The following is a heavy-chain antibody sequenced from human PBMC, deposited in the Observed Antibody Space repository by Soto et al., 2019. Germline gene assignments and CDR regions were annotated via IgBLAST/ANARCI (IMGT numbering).Heavy chain of an antibody. V-gene: IGHV3-33*01. Sequence: QVQLVESGGGVVQPGRSLRLSCAASGFTFSSYGMHWVRQAPGKGLEWVAVIWYDGSNKYYADSVKGRFTISRDNSMNTLYLQMNSLRAEDTAVYYCARTDYGGTSFASWGQGTLVTVSS. CDR1: GFTFSSYG. J-gene: IGHJ4*02. CDR3: ARTDYGGTSFAS. CDR2: IWYDGSNK. D-gene: IGHD4-17*01.